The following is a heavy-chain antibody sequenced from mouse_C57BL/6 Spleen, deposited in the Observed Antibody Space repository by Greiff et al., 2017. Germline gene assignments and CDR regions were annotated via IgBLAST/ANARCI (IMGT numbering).Heavy chain of an antibody. Sequence: EVQRVESGPGLVKPSQSLSLTCSVTGYSITSGYYWNWIRQFPGNKLEWMGYISYDGSNNYNPSLKNRISITRDTSKNQFFLKLNSVTTEDTATYYCARETYYGSSYDAMDYWGQGTSVTVSS. CDR2: ISYDGSN. CDR1: GYSITSGYY. CDR3: ARETYYGSSYDAMDY. D-gene: IGHD1-1*01. J-gene: IGHJ4*01. V-gene: IGHV3-6*01.